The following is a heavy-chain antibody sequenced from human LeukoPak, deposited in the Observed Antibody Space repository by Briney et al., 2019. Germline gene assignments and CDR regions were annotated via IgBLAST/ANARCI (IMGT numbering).Heavy chain of an antibody. J-gene: IGHJ3*02. CDR3: ARDSLRRHTFDI. CDR1: GGSISSSGYY. Sequence: PSETLSLTCTVSGGSISSSGYYWSWIRQHPGKGLEWIGYIYYSGSTYYNPSLKSRVTISVDTSKNQFSLKLSSVTAADTAVYSCARDSLRRHTFDIWGQGTMVTVSS. V-gene: IGHV4-31*03. D-gene: IGHD5-12*01. CDR2: IYYSGST.